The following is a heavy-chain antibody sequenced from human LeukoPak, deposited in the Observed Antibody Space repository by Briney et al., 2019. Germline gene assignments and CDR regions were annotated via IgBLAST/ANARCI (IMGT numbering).Heavy chain of an antibody. V-gene: IGHV4-59*12. J-gene: IGHJ6*02. CDR3: ARDFWSGYYEYYYYGMDV. Sequence: SETLSLTCTVSGGSISSYYWSWIRQPPGKGLEWIGYIYYSGSTNYNPSLKSRVTMSVDTSKNQFSLKLSSVTAADTAVYYCARDFWSGYYEYYYYGMDVWGQGTTVTVSS. CDR2: IYYSGST. CDR1: GGSISSYY. D-gene: IGHD3-3*01.